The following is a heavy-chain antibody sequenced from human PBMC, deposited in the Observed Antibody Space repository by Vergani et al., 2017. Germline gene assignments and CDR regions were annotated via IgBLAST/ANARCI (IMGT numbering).Heavy chain of an antibody. CDR3: ARKGGWFGELSIDY. V-gene: IGHV4-34*01. CDR1: GGSFSGYY. CDR2: INHSGST. J-gene: IGHJ4*02. Sequence: QVQLQQWGAGLLKPSETLSLTCAVYGGSFSGYYWSWIRQPPGKGLEWIGEINHSGSTNYNPSLKSRVTMSVDTSKNQFSLKLSSVTAADTAVYYCARKGGWFGELSIDYWGQGTLVTVSS. D-gene: IGHD3-10*01.